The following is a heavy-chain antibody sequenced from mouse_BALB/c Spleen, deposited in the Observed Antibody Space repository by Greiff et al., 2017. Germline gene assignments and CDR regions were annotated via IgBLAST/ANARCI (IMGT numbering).Heavy chain of an antibody. V-gene: IGHV5-17*02. Sequence: DVMLVESGGGLVQPGGSRKLSCAASGFTFSSFGMHWVRQAPEKGLEWVAYISSGSSTIYYADTVKGRFTISRDNPKNTLFLQMTSLRSEDTAMYYCARSASGYYYAMDYWGQGTSVTVSS. J-gene: IGHJ4*01. CDR1: GFTFSSFG. D-gene: IGHD3-1*01. CDR3: ARSASGYYYAMDY. CDR2: ISSGSSTI.